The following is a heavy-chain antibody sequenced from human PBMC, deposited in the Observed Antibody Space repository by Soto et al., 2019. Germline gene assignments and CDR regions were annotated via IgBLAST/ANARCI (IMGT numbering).Heavy chain of an antibody. CDR2: MYYHGRA. CDR3: ARGKLAPTLWWYFDL. D-gene: IGHD2-15*01. V-gene: IGHV4-30-2*01. Sequence: QVQLQESGSGLVKPAQTLSLTCGVSGDSIDSGGYSWSWLRQPPGKGLEWVGYMYYHGRAYYNPSLRSRVTISSDMSKKQVTLNLTSMTAADTAVYYCARGKLAPTLWWYFDLWGCRILVTVSS. CDR1: GDSIDSGGYS. J-gene: IGHJ2*01.